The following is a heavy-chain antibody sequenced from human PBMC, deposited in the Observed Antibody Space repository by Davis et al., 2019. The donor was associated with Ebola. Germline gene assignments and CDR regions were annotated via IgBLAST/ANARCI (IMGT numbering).Heavy chain of an antibody. CDR3: ARRIDNGSGYLNWYFDL. V-gene: IGHV1-69*04. Sequence: AASVKVSCKASGGTFTRYAITWVRQAPGQGLEWMGRSIPILDIVDYAEKFQDRVRITADKSTTTGYMEMSSLTSEDTAIYYCARRIDNGSGYLNWYFDLWGRGTPVTVSS. J-gene: IGHJ2*01. D-gene: IGHD3-22*01. CDR1: GGTFTRYA. CDR2: SIPILDIV.